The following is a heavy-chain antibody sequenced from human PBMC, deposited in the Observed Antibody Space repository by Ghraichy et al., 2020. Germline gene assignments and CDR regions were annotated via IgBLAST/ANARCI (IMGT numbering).Heavy chain of an antibody. CDR2: IYYSGST. Sequence: SQTLSLTCTVSGGSISSYYWSWIRQPPGKGLEWIGYIYYSGSTNYNPSLKSRVTISVDTSKNQFSLKLSSVTAADTAVYYCARVNVPPTYYDFWSGYSDGHYFDYWGQGTLVTVSS. V-gene: IGHV4-59*01. CDR3: ARVNVPPTYYDFWSGYSDGHYFDY. J-gene: IGHJ4*02. D-gene: IGHD3-3*01. CDR1: GGSISSYY.